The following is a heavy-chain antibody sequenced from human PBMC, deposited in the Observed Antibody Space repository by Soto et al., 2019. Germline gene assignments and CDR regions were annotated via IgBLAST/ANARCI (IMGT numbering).Heavy chain of an antibody. D-gene: IGHD6-13*01. CDR3: ARAVGLRSSSWYVKGFDP. CDR1: GGTFSSYA. CDR2: IIPIFGTA. V-gene: IGHV1-69*13. J-gene: IGHJ5*02. Sequence: GASVKVSCKASGGTFSSYAISWVRQAPGQGLEWMGGIIPIFGTANYAQKFQGRVTITADESTSTAYMELSSLRSEDTAVYYCARAVGLRSSSWYVKGFDPWGQGTLVT.